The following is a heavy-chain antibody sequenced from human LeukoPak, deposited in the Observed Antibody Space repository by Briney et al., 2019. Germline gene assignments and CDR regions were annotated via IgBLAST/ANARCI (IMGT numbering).Heavy chain of an antibody. CDR2: IASDGGVK. J-gene: IGHJ4*02. CDR1: TFTFNNHG. V-gene: IGHV3-30*03. Sequence: GGSLRLSCVTSTFTFNNHGMHWVRQAPGKGLEWVAVIASDGGVKHYANSVKGRFVLFRDDSKNTLYLQMNNLIVDDTAVYYCGRGGTWGQVDFDHWGQGTPVTVSS. CDR3: GRGGTWGQVDFDH. D-gene: IGHD7-27*01.